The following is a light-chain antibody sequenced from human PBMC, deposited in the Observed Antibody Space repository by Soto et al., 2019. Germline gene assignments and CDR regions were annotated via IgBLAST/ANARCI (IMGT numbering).Light chain of an antibody. CDR3: QSYDSSPSGYV. J-gene: IGLJ1*01. CDR2: ANR. Sequence: QSVLTQPPSVSGAPGQRVTISCTVSSSNIGAGYDVHWYQQLPGTAPKLLIYANRNRPAGVPDRFSASKSDTSASLAITGLQAEDEADYYCQSYDSSPSGYVFGTGTKLTVL. V-gene: IGLV1-40*01. CDR1: SSNIGAGYD.